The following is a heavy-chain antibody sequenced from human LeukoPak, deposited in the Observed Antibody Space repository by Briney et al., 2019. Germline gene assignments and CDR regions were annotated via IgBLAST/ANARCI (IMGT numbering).Heavy chain of an antibody. D-gene: IGHD3-10*01. J-gene: IGHJ4*02. CDR2: INWNGGST. CDR3: ARVGSYSFGDSFDY. CDR1: GFTFDDDA. Sequence: GGSLRLSCAASGFTFDDDAMSWVRQPRGRGVGWVSGINWNGGSTGYADSVKGRFTISRDNSKKSLYLQMNSLRAEDTALYYCARVGSYSFGDSFDYWGQGTLVTVSS. V-gene: IGHV3-20*04.